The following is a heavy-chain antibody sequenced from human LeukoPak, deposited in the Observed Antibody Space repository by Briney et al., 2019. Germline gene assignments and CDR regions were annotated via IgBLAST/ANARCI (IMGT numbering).Heavy chain of an antibody. CDR3: ARVLVKDIVVVVAATALDF. D-gene: IGHD2-15*01. CDR1: GFTFSDYY. Sequence: GGSLRLSCAASGFTFSDYYMSWIRQAPGKGLEWVSYISSSSNYTNYADSVKGRFTISRDNAENSLYLQMNSLRAEDTAVYYCARVLVKDIVVVVAATALDFWGQGTLVTVSS. CDR2: ISSSSNYT. J-gene: IGHJ4*02. V-gene: IGHV3-11*05.